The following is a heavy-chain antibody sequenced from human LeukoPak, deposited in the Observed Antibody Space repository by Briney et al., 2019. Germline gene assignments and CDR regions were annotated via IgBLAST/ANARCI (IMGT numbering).Heavy chain of an antibody. J-gene: IGHJ4*02. CDR2: IFRAGNT. CDR1: GYSISSGYY. Sequence: PSETLSLTCAVSGYSISSGYYWGWIRQPPGKGPEWLGTIFRAGNTYYNPSLKSRVTISVDTSRNQFSLQLSSVTAADTAMYYCARVVPVGGYDYWGQGTLVTVSS. V-gene: IGHV4-38-2*01. CDR3: ARVVPVGGYDY. D-gene: IGHD3-22*01.